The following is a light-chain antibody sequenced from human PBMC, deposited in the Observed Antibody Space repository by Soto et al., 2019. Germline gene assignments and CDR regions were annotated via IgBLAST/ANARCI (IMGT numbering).Light chain of an antibody. V-gene: IGLV2-23*03. CDR1: SSDVGSYNL. J-gene: IGLJ1*01. CDR3: CSYAGSSTFAR. Sequence: QSALTQPASVSGSPGQSITISCTGTSSDVGSYNLVSWYQQHPGKAPKLMIYEGSKRPSGVSNRFSGSKSGNTASLTISGLQAEDEADYYCCSYAGSSTFARFGTGTKVTVL. CDR2: EGS.